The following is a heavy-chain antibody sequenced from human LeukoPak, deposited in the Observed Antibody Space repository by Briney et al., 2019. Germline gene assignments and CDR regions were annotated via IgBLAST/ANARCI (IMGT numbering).Heavy chain of an antibody. J-gene: IGHJ4*02. V-gene: IGHV4-4*07. D-gene: IGHD6-19*01. Sequence: SETLSLTCTVSGGSISSYYWSWIRQPAGKGLEWLGRIYTSGSTNYNPSLKSRVTMSVDTSKNQFSLKLSSVTAADTAVHYCARARRYSSGWYQRGYYFDYWGQGTLVTVSS. CDR2: IYTSGST. CDR1: GGSISSYY. CDR3: ARARRYSSGWYQRGYYFDY.